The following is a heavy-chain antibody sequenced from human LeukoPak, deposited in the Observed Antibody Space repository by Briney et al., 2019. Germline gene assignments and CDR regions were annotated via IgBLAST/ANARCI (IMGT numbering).Heavy chain of an antibody. Sequence: SETLSLTCNTYGGSFSGYYWSWIRQPPGKGLEWIGTIYYSGSTYYNPSLKSRVTISVDTSKNQFSLKLRSVTAADTAVYYCARVPGGALNWFDPWGQGTLVAVSS. J-gene: IGHJ5*02. CDR3: ARVPGGALNWFDP. CDR2: IYYSGST. CDR1: GGSFSGYY. D-gene: IGHD1-1*01. V-gene: IGHV4-34*01.